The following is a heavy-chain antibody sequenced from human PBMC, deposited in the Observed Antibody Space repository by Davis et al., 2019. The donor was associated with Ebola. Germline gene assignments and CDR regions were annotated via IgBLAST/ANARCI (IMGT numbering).Heavy chain of an antibody. D-gene: IGHD1-26*01. J-gene: IGHJ4*02. Sequence: GESLKISCAASGFTFSGSAMHWVRQASGKGLEWVGRIRSKANSYATAYAASVKGRFTISRDDSKNTAYLQMNSLKTEDTAVYYCTGSGGSNDYWGQGTLATVSS. CDR1: GFTFSGSA. CDR2: IRSKANSYAT. V-gene: IGHV3-73*01. CDR3: TGSGGSNDY.